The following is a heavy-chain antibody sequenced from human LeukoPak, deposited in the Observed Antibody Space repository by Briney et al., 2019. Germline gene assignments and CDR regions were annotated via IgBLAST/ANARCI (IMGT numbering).Heavy chain of an antibody. Sequence: GGSLRLSCAASGFTFSTYGMHWVRQAPGKELEWVAFIRYDGSYKYYADSVKGRFTISRDNSKNTLYLQMNSLRAEDTAVYYCAKDPTATNYYGSGSYFDYWGQGTLVTVSS. V-gene: IGHV3-30*02. D-gene: IGHD3-10*01. CDR2: IRYDGSYK. CDR3: AKDPTATNYYGSGSYFDY. CDR1: GFTFSTYG. J-gene: IGHJ4*02.